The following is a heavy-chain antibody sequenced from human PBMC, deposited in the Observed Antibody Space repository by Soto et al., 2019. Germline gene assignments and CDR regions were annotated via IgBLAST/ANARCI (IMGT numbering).Heavy chain of an antibody. CDR1: GGTFSSYT. V-gene: IGHV1-69*02. CDR2: IIPILGIA. Sequence: QVQLVQSGAEVKKPGSSVKVSCKASGGTFSSYTISWVRQAPGQGLEWMGRIIPILGIANYAQKFQGRVTITADKSTSTAYMELRSLRSEDTAVYFCARSFAYYYMDVWGKGTTVTVSS. J-gene: IGHJ6*03. CDR3: ARSFAYYYMDV.